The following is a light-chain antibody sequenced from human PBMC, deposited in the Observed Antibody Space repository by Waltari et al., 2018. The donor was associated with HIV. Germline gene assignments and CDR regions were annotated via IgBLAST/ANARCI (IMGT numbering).Light chain of an antibody. J-gene: IGLJ3*02. Sequence: QSALTQPASVSGSPGQSITISCTGTSSDVGGYNYVSWYQRHPGKAPKLIIYDVSNRRSCVCHRFCGSKSGNSASVDMCGLQAEGEADYYCSSYTSSSTRVFGGGSTVTVL. V-gene: IGLV2-14*03. CDR3: SSYTSSSTRV. CDR1: SSDVGGYNY. CDR2: DVS.